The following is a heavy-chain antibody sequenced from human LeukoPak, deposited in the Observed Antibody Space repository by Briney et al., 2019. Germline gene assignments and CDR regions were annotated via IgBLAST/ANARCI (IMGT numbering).Heavy chain of an antibody. J-gene: IGHJ4*02. CDR2: IYHSGST. V-gene: IGHV4-30-2*01. D-gene: IGHD3-10*01. Sequence: SETLSLTGAVSGGSISSGGYSWSWIRQPPGKGLEWIGYIYHSGSTYYNPSLKSRVTISVDRSKNQFSLKLSSVTAADTAVYYCARGTIKHGVPDWGQGTLVTVSS. CDR1: GGSISSGGYS. CDR3: ARGTIKHGVPD.